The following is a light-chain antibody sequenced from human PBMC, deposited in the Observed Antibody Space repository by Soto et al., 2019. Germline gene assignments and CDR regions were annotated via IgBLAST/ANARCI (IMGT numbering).Light chain of an antibody. Sequence: DIVMTQSPDSLAVSLGERATINCKSSQSVLYSSNTKNYLAWYQQKPGQPPKLLIYWATTRESGVPDRFSGRGSGTDFTLTISSLQAEDVAVYYCQQYFSTHPTFGPGTKVDIK. CDR3: QQYFSTHPT. CDR2: WAT. V-gene: IGKV4-1*01. J-gene: IGKJ3*01. CDR1: QSVLYSSNTKNY.